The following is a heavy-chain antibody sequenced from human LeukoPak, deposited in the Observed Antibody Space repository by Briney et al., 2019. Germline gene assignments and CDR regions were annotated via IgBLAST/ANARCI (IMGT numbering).Heavy chain of an antibody. V-gene: IGHV4-39*02. CDR1: GGSISSSSYY. CDR2: IYYIGST. Sequence: PSETLSLTCTVSGGSISSSSYYWGWIRQPPGKGLEWIGSIYYIGSTYYNPSLKSRVTISLDTSKNQFSLKLSSVTAADTAVYYCARDLRGYCSGGSCYSACVYWGQGTLVTVSS. J-gene: IGHJ4*02. D-gene: IGHD2-15*01. CDR3: ARDLRGYCSGGSCYSACVY.